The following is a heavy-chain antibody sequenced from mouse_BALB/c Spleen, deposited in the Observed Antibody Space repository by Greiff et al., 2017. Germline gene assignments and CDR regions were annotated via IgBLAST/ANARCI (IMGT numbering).Heavy chain of an antibody. J-gene: IGHJ4*01. D-gene: IGHD2-4*01. CDR1: GYTFTSYW. CDR3: ARRGDYDYDEGYAMDY. V-gene: IGHV1-87*01. CDR2: IYPGDGDT. Sequence: VQLQQSGAELARPGASVKLSCKASGYTFTSYWMQWVKQRPGQGLEWIGAIYPGDGDTRYTQKFKGKATLTADKSSSTAYMQLSSLASEDSAVYYCARRGDYDYDEGYAMDYWGQGTSVTVSS.